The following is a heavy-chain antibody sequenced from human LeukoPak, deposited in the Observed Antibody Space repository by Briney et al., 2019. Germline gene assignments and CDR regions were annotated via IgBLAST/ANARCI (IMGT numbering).Heavy chain of an antibody. V-gene: IGHV1-46*01. CDR1: GYTFTSHN. D-gene: IGHD5-24*01. J-gene: IGHJ4*02. CDR3: ARGLRRDGYNPLYYFDY. Sequence: ASVKVSCKASGYTFTSHNMHWVRQAPGQGLEWMGVINPSSNTTSYAQKFQGRVTITADESTSTAYMELSSLRSEDTAVYYCARGLRRDGYNPLYYFDYWGQGTLVIVSS. CDR2: INPSSNTT.